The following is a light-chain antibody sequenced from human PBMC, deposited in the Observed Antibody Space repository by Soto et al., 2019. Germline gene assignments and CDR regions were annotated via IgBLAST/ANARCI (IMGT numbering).Light chain of an antibody. V-gene: IGLV2-11*01. J-gene: IGLJ3*02. CDR3: CSYAGTYNLM. CDR1: SSDVGYYNF. CDR2: DVT. Sequence: QSALTQPRSVSGSPGQSVTISCTGTSSDVGYYNFVSWYQQHPGKAPKLLIYDVTKRPSGVPDRFSGSKSGNTASLTISGLQAEHEADYYCCSYAGTYNLMFGAGTKLTVL.